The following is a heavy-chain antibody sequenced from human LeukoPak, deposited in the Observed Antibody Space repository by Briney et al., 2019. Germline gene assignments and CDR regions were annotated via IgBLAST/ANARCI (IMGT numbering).Heavy chain of an antibody. Sequence: GGSLRLSCAASGFTFSSYCMNWVRQAPGKGLEWVSSISSSSSYIYYADSVKGRFTISRDNAKNSLYLQMNSLRAEDTAVYYCAIVAAAGKTFDYWGQGTLVTVSS. D-gene: IGHD6-13*01. CDR3: AIVAAAGKTFDY. V-gene: IGHV3-21*01. CDR2: ISSSSSYI. J-gene: IGHJ4*02. CDR1: GFTFSSYC.